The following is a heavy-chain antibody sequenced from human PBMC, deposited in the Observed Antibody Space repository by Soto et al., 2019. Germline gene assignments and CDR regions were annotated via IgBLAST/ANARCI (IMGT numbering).Heavy chain of an antibody. J-gene: IGHJ6*02. CDR3: VSKLGPYYYGLDV. CDR2: IYYTGIA. CDR1: GDSITNNHW. V-gene: IGHV4-4*02. D-gene: IGHD3-16*01. Sequence: QMQLREASPGMVKPSGTLSITCTVYGDSITNNHWWSWARQPPGKGPELIGEIYYTGIANYNPSRESRGAFSVDKSKNQLSLSLTSVTAADTAVYYCVSKLGPYYYGLDVGGQGTTVTVS.